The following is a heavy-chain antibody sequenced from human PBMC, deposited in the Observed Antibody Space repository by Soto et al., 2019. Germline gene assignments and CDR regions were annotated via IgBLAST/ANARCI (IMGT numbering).Heavy chain of an antibody. J-gene: IGHJ6*02. CDR2: IYYSGST. V-gene: IGHV4-39*01. CDR1: GGSISSSSYY. CDR3: ASSPTRRFGMDV. Sequence: SETLSLTCTVSGGSISSSSYYWGWIRQPPGKGLEWIGSIYYSGSTYYNPSLKSRVTISVDTSKNQFSLKLSSVTAADTAVYYCASSPTRRFGMDVWGQGTTVTVSS.